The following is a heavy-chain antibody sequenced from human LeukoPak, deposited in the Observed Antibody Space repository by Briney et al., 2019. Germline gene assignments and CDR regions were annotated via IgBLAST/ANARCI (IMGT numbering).Heavy chain of an antibody. CDR1: GFTFSSYG. CDR2: ISYDGSSK. V-gene: IGHV3-30*18. Sequence: RAGGSLRLSCAASGFTFSSYGMHWARQAPGKGLEWVAVISYDGSSKYYADSVKGRFTTSRDNSKNTLYLQMNSLRAEDTAVYYCAKGVGQWLVFSDHFDYWGQGTLVTVSS. D-gene: IGHD6-19*01. J-gene: IGHJ4*02. CDR3: AKGVGQWLVFSDHFDY.